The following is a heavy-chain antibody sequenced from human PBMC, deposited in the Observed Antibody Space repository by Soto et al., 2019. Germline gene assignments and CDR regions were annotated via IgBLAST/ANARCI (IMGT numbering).Heavy chain of an antibody. V-gene: IGHV1-58*01. CDR2: IVVGSGNT. CDR1: GFTFTSSS. CDR3: AADSTYYYDSSSYYYPSDAFDV. Sequence: SVKVSCKASGFTFTSSSVQWVRQARGQRLEWIGWIVVGSGNTNYAQKFQERVTITRDMSTRTAYMELSSLRSEDTAVYYCAADSTYYYDSSSYYYPSDAFDVWGQGTMVTVSS. D-gene: IGHD3-22*01. J-gene: IGHJ3*01.